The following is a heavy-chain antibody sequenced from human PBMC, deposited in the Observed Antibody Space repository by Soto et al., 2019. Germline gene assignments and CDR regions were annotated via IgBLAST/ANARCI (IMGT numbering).Heavy chain of an antibody. CDR1: GFTFSSHG. Sequence: EAQLLESGGGSVQPGGSLRLSCAASGFTFSSHGMSWIRQAPGKGLEWISGLSRGGGSTYYVDSVKGRFTISRDNAKNTLDLIMKSLRVEDTALSYCARDGQFRTDGFDIWGQGTMVTVSS. CDR2: LSRGGGST. CDR3: ARDGQFRTDGFDI. V-gene: IGHV3-23*01. D-gene: IGHD1-1*01. J-gene: IGHJ3*02.